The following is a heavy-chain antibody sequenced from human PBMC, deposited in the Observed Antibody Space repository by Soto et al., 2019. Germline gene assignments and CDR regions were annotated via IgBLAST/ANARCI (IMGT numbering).Heavy chain of an antibody. CDR1: GYSFAGYW. V-gene: IGHV5-10-1*01. J-gene: IGHJ4*02. CDR3: ARQIYDSDTGPNFQYYFDS. Sequence: PGESLKISCNGSGYSFAGYWITWVRQKPGKGLEWMGRIDPSDSQTYYSPSFRGHVTISANKSITTVFLQWSSLRASDTAMYYCARQIYDSDTGPNFQYYFDSWGQGTPVTVSS. D-gene: IGHD3-22*01. CDR2: IDPSDSQT.